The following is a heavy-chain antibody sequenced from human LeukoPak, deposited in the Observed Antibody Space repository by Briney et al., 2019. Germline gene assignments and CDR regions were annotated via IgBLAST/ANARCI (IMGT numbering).Heavy chain of an antibody. V-gene: IGHV4-34*01. CDR1: GGSFSGYY. D-gene: IGHD3-22*01. CDR3: ARGSANYYDSSGYYPFDY. J-gene: IGHJ4*02. CDR2: INHSGST. Sequence: LETLSLTCAVYGGSFSGYYWSWIRQPPGKGLEWIGEINHSGSTNYNPSLKSRVTISVDTSKNQFSLKLSSVTAADTAVYYCARGSANYYDSSGYYPFDYWGQGTLVTVSS.